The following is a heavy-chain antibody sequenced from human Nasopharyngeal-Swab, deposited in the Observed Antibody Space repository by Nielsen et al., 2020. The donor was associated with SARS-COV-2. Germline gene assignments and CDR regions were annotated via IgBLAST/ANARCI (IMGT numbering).Heavy chain of an antibody. CDR1: GFTFSSYG. CDR3: AKRGAFLEILTGYPPIDY. CDR2: IWYDGSNK. J-gene: IGHJ4*02. V-gene: IGHV3-30*02. D-gene: IGHD3-9*01. Sequence: GGSLRLSCAASGFTFSSYGMHWVRQAPGKGLEWVAVIWYDGSNKYYADSVKGRFTISRDNSKSTLYLQMNGLRVEDTAVYYCAKRGAFLEILTGYPPIDYWGVGTLVIVSS.